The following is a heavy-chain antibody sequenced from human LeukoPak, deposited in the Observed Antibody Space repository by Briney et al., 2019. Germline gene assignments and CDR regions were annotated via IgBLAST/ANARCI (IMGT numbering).Heavy chain of an antibody. CDR3: ARRIGYYDSSGPNFDY. CDR2: IYPGDFDT. V-gene: IGHV5-51*01. D-gene: IGHD3-22*01. J-gene: IGHJ4*02. Sequence: GESLKISCKGSGYSFTSYWIGWVRQMPGKGLEWMGIIYPGDFDTRYSPSFQGQVTISADKSISTAYLQWSSLKASDTAMYYCARRIGYYDSSGPNFDYWGQGTLVTVSS. CDR1: GYSFTSYW.